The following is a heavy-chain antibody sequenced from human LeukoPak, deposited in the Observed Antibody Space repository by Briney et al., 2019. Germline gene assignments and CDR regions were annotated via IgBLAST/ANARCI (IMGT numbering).Heavy chain of an antibody. CDR3: ARQYGATVVTGYFDY. V-gene: IGHV5-51*01. CDR2: IYPGDSDT. CDR1: GYSFTSYW. Sequence: GESLKIACKGSGYSFTSYWIGWVRQMPGKGLEWMGIIYPGDSDTRYSPSFQGQVTISADKSISTAYLQWSSLKASDTAMYYCARQYGATVVTGYFDYWGQGTLVTVSS. J-gene: IGHJ4*02. D-gene: IGHD4-23*01.